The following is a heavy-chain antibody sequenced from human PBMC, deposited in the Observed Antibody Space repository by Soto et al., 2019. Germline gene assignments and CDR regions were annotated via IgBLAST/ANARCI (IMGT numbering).Heavy chain of an antibody. CDR2: ISAYNGNT. J-gene: IGHJ6*02. Sequence: QVQLVQSGAEVKKPGASVKVSCKASGYTFTSYGISWVRQAPGQGLEWMGWISAYNGNTHYAQKLQGRVTMTTDTSTSTAYRELRSMTSDDTAVYYCAREDGDNYYYYYGMDVWGQGTTVTVSS. D-gene: IGHD4-17*01. V-gene: IGHV1-18*01. CDR3: AREDGDNYYYYYGMDV. CDR1: GYTFTSYG.